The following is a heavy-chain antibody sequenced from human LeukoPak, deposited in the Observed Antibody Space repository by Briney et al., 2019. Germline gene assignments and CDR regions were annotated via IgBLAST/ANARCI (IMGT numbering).Heavy chain of an antibody. CDR2: IYYSGST. J-gene: IGHJ3*02. Sequence: PSETLSLTCTVSGGSISSSSYYWGWIRQPPGKGLEWIGSIYYSGSTYYNPSLKSRVTISVDTSKNQFSLKLSSVTAADTAVYYCARGTRSSWEHENDAFDIWGQGTMVTVSS. V-gene: IGHV4-39*01. D-gene: IGHD6-13*01. CDR3: ARGTRSSWEHENDAFDI. CDR1: GGSISSSSYY.